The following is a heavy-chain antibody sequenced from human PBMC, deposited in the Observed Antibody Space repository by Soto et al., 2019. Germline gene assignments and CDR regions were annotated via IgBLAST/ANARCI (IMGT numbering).Heavy chain of an antibody. Sequence: QVQLVQSGAEVQKPGASVKVSCKASGYTLNTYYMHWVRQAPGQGPEWMGIINPRGGSTTYAQNFQDRVTRTRDTSSSTVYMELSSLRSEDTAVYYCARGGGFSPYYYNLDVWGQGTTVTVSS. CDR2: INPRGGST. CDR3: ARGGGFSPYYYNLDV. V-gene: IGHV1-46*02. CDR1: GYTLNTYY. D-gene: IGHD2-15*01. J-gene: IGHJ6*02.